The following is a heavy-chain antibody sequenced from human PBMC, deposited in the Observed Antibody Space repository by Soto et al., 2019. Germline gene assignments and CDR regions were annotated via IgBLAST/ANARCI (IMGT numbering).Heavy chain of an antibody. D-gene: IGHD1-26*01. V-gene: IGHV1-69*13. J-gene: IGHJ4*02. Sequence: ASVKVSCKASGGTFSSYAISWVRQAPGQGLEWMGGIIPIFGTANYAQKFQGRVAITADESTSTAYMELSSLRSEDTAVYYCATEFRYSGSYYSGYFDYWGQGTLVTVSS. CDR2: IIPIFGTA. CDR3: ATEFRYSGSYYSGYFDY. CDR1: GGTFSSYA.